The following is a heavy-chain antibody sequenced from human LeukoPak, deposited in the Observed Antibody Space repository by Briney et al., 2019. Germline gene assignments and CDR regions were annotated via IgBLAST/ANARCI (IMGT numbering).Heavy chain of an antibody. V-gene: IGHV1-2*02. J-gene: IGHJ4*02. CDR3: ARVALAGHFDY. Sequence: GASVKVSCKASGYTFNGYFIYWLRLAPAQGFEWMGWMHPNGGGPKYAQKFQGRVTMTRDTSITTDFMELQRLTSDDSAVYFCARVALAGHFDYWGQGTPVAVSS. CDR2: MHPNGGGP. D-gene: IGHD6-19*01. CDR1: GYTFNGYF.